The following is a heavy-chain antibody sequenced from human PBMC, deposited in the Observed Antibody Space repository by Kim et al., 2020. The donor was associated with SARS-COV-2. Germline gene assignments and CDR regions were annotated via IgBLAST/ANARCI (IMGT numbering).Heavy chain of an antibody. CDR3: AHTQQLVNYGMDV. D-gene: IGHD6-13*01. CDR2: IYWDDDK. CDR1: GFSLYTSALA. J-gene: IGHJ6*02. Sequence: SGPTLVKATPPLTLTCSFSGFSLYTSALAVGWIRQPPGKALEWLALIYWDDDKRYNPSLKSRLTITRDTSKPQVVLTLTDVDPVDTATYYCAHTQQLVNYGMDVWGHGTTVTVSS. V-gene: IGHV2-5*02.